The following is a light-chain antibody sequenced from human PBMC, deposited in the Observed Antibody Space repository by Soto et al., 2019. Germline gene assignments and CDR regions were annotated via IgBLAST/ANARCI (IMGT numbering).Light chain of an antibody. J-gene: IGLJ2*01. CDR3: SSYAGRGVGV. CDR1: TSDIGSYDL. CDR2: EVT. V-gene: IGLV2-23*02. Sequence: QSVLTQPASVSGSPGQSITISCTGTTSDIGSYDLVSWYQQHPGAAPKLMIYEVTERPSGVSIRFSGSKSDYTASLTISGLQAEDEAVYYCSSYAGRGVGVFGGGTELTVL.